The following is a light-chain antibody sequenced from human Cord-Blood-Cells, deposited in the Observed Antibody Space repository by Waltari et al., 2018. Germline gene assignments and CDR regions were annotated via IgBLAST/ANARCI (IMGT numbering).Light chain of an antibody. CDR2: DVS. V-gene: IGLV2-11*01. CDR3: CSYAGSYTLV. J-gene: IGLJ2*01. Sequence: QSALTQPRSVSGSPGQSVTLSCTGTSSDVGGYNYVSWYQQPPGKAPKLMIYDVSKRPSGVPDRFSGSKSGNTASPTISGLQAEDEADYYCCSYAGSYTLVFGGGTKLTVL. CDR1: SSDVGGYNY.